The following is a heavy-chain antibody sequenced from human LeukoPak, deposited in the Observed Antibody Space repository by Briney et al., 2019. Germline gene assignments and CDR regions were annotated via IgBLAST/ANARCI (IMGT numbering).Heavy chain of an antibody. Sequence: PSETLSLTCTVSGGSISNYYWDWIRQPAGKGLEWVGRIHSSGSTNYNPSLKSRVTMSVDTSKNQFSLKLSSVTAADTALYYCARGTLRLGDLSLSNYFDPWGQGTLVTVSS. CDR1: GGSISNYY. J-gene: IGHJ5*02. V-gene: IGHV4-4*07. CDR3: ARGTLRLGDLSLSNYFDP. D-gene: IGHD3-16*02. CDR2: IHSSGST.